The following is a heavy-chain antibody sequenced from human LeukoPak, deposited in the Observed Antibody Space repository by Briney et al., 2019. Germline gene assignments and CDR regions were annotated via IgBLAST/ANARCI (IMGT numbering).Heavy chain of an antibody. V-gene: IGHV3-30-3*01. CDR3: AKDGSYSSSMDY. J-gene: IGHJ4*02. Sequence: GGSLRLSCAASGFTFSSYAMHWVRQAPGKGLEWVAVISYDGSNKYYADSVKGRFTISRDNSKNTLYLQMNSLRAEDTAVYYCAKDGSYSSSMDYWGQGTLVTVSS. CDR2: ISYDGSNK. D-gene: IGHD6-6*01. CDR1: GFTFSSYA.